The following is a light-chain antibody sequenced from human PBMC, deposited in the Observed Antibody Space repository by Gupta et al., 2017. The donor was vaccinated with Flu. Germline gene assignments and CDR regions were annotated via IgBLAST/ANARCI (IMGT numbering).Light chain of an antibody. V-gene: IGKV2-30*01. CDR1: QRRAYRDGNTY. J-gene: IGKJ2*01. Sequence: VAMAQSPLALPATLPQPAAISCSTSQRRAYRDGNTYLPWFQQRPGQPPRHLIHLASNRDSGIPDRFSGSGSGTDFTLTISSVEAEDVGVYYCKQRGNWPWTFGQGTKVEIK. CDR3: KQRGNWPWT. CDR2: LAS.